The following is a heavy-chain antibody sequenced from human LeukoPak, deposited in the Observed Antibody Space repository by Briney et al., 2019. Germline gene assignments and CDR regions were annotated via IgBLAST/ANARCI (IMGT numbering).Heavy chain of an antibody. V-gene: IGHV3-30*04. CDR2: ISYDGSNK. Sequence: GGSLRLSCAASGFTFSSYAMHWVRQAPGKGLEWVAVISYDGSNKYYADSVRGRFTISRDNSKNTLYLQMNSLRAEDTAVYYCAKGRISVHAFDIWGQGTMVTVSS. CDR3: AKGRISVHAFDI. CDR1: GFTFSSYA. D-gene: IGHD6-6*01. J-gene: IGHJ3*02.